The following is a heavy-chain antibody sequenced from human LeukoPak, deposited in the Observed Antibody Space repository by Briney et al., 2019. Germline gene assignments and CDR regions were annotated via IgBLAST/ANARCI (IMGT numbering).Heavy chain of an antibody. D-gene: IGHD3-9*01. Sequence: ASVKVSCKASGYTFTSYDINWVRQATGQGLEWMGWMNPNSGNTGYAQKFQGRVTMTRNTSISTAYMEVSSLRSEDTAVYYCATADPRLYTIRYFEYWGQGTLVTVSS. V-gene: IGHV1-8*01. CDR3: ATADPRLYTIRYFEY. CDR1: GYTFTSYD. CDR2: MNPNSGNT. J-gene: IGHJ4*02.